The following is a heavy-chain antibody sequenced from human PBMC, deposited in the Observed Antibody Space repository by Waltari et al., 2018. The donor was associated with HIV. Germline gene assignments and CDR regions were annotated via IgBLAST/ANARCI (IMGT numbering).Heavy chain of an antibody. D-gene: IGHD3-16*01. CDR1: GLNFSSYA. J-gene: IGHJ6*02. Sequence: GRSLRLSCAASGLNFSSYAMHWVRQAPGKGLEWVAVISNDGSNKYYADSVKGRFTISRDNSKNTLYLQMNSLRAEDTAVYYCARDWGSLRDDYYYYGMDVWGQGTTVTVSS. V-gene: IGHV3-30*04. CDR3: ARDWGSLRDDYYYYGMDV. CDR2: ISNDGSNK.